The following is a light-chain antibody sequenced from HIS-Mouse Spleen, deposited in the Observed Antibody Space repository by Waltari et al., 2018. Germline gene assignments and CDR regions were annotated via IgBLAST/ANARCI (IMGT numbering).Light chain of an antibody. CDR1: NIGSKN. J-gene: IGLJ2*01. Sequence: SYELTQPLSVSVALGQTARITCGGNNIGSKNVHWYKQKPGQAHVLVIYNRPSGIPERFSGSNSGNTATLTISRAQAGDEADYYCQVWDSSTVVFGGGTKLTVL. CDR3: QVWDSSTVV. V-gene: IGLV3-9*01.